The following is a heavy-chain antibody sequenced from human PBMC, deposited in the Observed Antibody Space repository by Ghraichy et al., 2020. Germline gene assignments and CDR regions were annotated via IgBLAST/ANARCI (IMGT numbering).Heavy chain of an antibody. CDR3: ARGRGVVITPGYNWFDP. D-gene: IGHD3-22*01. Sequence: ASVKVSCKASGYTFTSYDINWVRQATGQGLEWMGWMNPNSGNTGYAQKFQGRVTMTRNTSISTAYMELSSLRSEDTAVYYCARGRGVVITPGYNWFDPWGQGTLVTVSS. CDR2: MNPNSGNT. J-gene: IGHJ5*02. V-gene: IGHV1-8*01. CDR1: GYTFTSYD.